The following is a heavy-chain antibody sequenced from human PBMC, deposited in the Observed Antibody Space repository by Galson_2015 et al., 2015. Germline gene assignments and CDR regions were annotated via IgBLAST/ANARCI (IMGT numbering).Heavy chain of an antibody. V-gene: IGHV1-46*04. CDR2: INPSGAAT. Sequence: SVKVSCKASGYTFTNYFIQWVRQAPGQGLEWVGVINPSGAATFYAQKLQGRVTMTRDTPTSTVYVELSSLGSEDTAVYYCARELGGTYYFDYWGLGTLVTVSS. D-gene: IGHD3-10*01. CDR3: ARELGGTYYFDY. J-gene: IGHJ4*02. CDR1: GYTFTNYF.